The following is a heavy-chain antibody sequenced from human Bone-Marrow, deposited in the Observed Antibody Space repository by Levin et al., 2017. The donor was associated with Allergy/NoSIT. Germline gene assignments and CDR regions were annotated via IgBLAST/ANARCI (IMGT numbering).Heavy chain of an antibody. J-gene: IGHJ6*02. CDR3: ARAKMEYYYYGMDV. CDR1: GFTFSSYS. CDR2: ISSSSSYI. V-gene: IGHV3-21*01. D-gene: IGHD5-24*01. Sequence: GESLKISCAASGFTFSSYSMNWVRQAPGKGLEWVSSISSSSSYIYYADSVKGRFTISRDNAKNSLYLQMNSLRAEDTAVYYCARAKMEYYYYGMDVWGQGTTVTVSS.